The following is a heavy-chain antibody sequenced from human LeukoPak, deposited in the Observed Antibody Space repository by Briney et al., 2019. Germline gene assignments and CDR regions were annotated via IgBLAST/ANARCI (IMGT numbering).Heavy chain of an antibody. CDR1: GSTLSSNY. CDR2: IYSGGST. Sequence: GGSLRLSCAVSGSTLSSNYMSWVRQAPGKGLEWVSVIYSGGSTYYPDSVKGRLTISRENSKNTLSLQMNSLRAADTAVYYCARDGLPPGYGMDVWGQGTTVTVSS. CDR3: ARDGLPPGYGMDV. D-gene: IGHD3-10*01. V-gene: IGHV3-66*01. J-gene: IGHJ6*02.